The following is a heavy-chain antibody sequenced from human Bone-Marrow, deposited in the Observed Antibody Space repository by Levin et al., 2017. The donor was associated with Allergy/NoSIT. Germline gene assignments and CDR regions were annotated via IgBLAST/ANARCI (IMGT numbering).Heavy chain of an antibody. V-gene: IGHV6-1*01. CDR3: TRDFIE. D-gene: IGHD2-15*01. CDR2: TYYRSKWFH. J-gene: IGHJ4*01. Sequence: SQTLSLPCAISGDSVSSNSASWNWIRQSPSRGLEWLGRTYYRSKWFHDYAVFVKSRIIIDADTSKNQFSLQLNSVTPDDTAVYYCTRDFIEWGQGTLVTVSS. CDR1: GDSVSSNSAS.